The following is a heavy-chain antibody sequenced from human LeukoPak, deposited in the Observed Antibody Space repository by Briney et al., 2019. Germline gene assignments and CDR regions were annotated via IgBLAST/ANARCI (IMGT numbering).Heavy chain of an antibody. CDR2: INPNSGGA. D-gene: IGHD3-3*01. V-gene: IGHV1-2*02. CDR3: VIFGVVISYYFDY. CDR1: GYTFTGYY. Sequence: ASVKVSCKASGYTFTGYYMHWVRQAPGQGPEWMGWINPNSGGANYAQKFQGRVTMTRDTSISTAYMELSRLRSDDTAVYYCVIFGVVISYYFDYWGQGTLVTVSS. J-gene: IGHJ4*02.